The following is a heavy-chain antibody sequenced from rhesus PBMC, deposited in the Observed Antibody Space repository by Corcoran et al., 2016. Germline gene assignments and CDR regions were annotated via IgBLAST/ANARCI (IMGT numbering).Heavy chain of an antibody. CDR2: SNSVGTST. V-gene: IGHV3S25*01. CDR3: AKVISGSFDY. D-gene: IGHD3-16*01. CDR1: GFTFSTYW. J-gene: IGHJ4*01. Sequence: EVQLVESGGGLAKPGGSLRLSCAASGFTFSTYWMNWGSQAPGKGLGWVSASNSVGTSTYYADSVKGRFTISRDNSKNTLSLKMNSLRAEDTAVYYCAKVISGSFDYWGQGVLVTVSS.